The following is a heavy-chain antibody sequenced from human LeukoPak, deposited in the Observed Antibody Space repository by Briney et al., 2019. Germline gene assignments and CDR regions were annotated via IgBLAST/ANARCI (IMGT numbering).Heavy chain of an antibody. V-gene: IGHV3-23*01. D-gene: IGHD6-19*01. Sequence: GGSLRLSCAASGFTFSSYAMSWVRQAPGKGLEWVSAISGSGGSIYYADSVKGRFTISGDNSKNTLYLQMNSLRAEDTAVYYCAKAVAGDYFDYWGQGTLVTVSS. CDR3: AKAVAGDYFDY. CDR2: ISGSGGSI. CDR1: GFTFSSYA. J-gene: IGHJ4*02.